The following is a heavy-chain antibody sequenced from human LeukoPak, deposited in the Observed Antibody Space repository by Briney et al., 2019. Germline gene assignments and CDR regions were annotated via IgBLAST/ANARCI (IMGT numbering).Heavy chain of an antibody. J-gene: IGHJ4*02. V-gene: IGHV6-1*01. Sequence: SQTLSLTCAISGDSVSSNSAAWNWIRQSPSRGLEWLGRTYYRSKWYNDYAVSVKSRITINPDTSRNQFSLKLSSVTAADTAVYYCARDPAGPVDIVAISMTASPGQDYWGQGTLVTVSS. CDR3: ARDPAGPVDIVAISMTASPGQDY. CDR2: TYYRSKWYN. CDR1: GDSVSSNSAA. D-gene: IGHD5-12*01.